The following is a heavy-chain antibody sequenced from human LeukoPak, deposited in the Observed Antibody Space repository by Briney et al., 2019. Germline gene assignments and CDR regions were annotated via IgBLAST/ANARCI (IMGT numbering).Heavy chain of an antibody. CDR2: INPSGGST. V-gene: IGHV1-46*01. CDR3: ARETITTTVNYFDY. CDR1: GYTFIIQY. D-gene: IGHD1-1*01. Sequence: EASVKVSCKASGYTFIIQYIHWVRQAPGQGLEWMGIINPSGGSTNYAQKFQGRVTMTRDTSTSTVYMELSSLRSEDTAVYYCARETITTTVNYFDYWGQGTLVTVSS. J-gene: IGHJ4*02.